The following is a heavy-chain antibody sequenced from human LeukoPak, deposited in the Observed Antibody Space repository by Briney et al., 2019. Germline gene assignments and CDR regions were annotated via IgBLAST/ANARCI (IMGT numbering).Heavy chain of an antibody. CDR1: GYTFTSYD. V-gene: IGHV1-8*01. Sequence: ASVKVSCKASGYTFTSYDINWVRQATGQGLEWMGWMNPNSGNTGYAQKFQGRVTMTRNTSISTAYMELSSLRSEDTAVYYCARRTIQWNYYYYGMDVWGQGTTVTVSS. J-gene: IGHJ6*02. CDR2: MNPNSGNT. CDR3: ARRTIQWNYYYYGMDV. D-gene: IGHD5-12*01.